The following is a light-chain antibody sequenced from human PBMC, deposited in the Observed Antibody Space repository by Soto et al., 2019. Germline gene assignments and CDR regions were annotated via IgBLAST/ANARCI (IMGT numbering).Light chain of an antibody. CDR2: KAS. J-gene: IGKJ1*01. Sequence: DIQMTQSPSTLSASVGDRVTITCRASQSISYWLAWYQQKPGKAPNLLIYKASSLESGVPSRFSGSGSGTKFTLTISRLQPDDFATYYCQQFNNYWTFGQGTKVEIK. CDR1: QSISYW. V-gene: IGKV1-5*03. CDR3: QQFNNYWT.